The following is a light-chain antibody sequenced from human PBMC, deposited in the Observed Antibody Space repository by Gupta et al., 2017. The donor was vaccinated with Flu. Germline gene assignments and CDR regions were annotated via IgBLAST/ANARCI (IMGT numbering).Light chain of an antibody. V-gene: IGLV2-11*01. CDR3: CSDAGSDTVV. J-gene: IGLJ2*01. Sequence: QSALTQPRSVSGSPGQSVTISCTGTSSDIGAYNYVSWYQQHPGKAPKLMIYDVTKRPSGVPDRFSGSKSGITASLTISGLQAEDEADYYCCSDAGSDTVVFGGGTKLTVL. CDR2: DVT. CDR1: SSDIGAYNY.